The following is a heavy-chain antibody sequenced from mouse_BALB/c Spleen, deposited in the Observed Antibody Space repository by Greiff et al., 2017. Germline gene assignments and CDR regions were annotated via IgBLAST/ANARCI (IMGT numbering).Heavy chain of an antibody. Sequence: QVQLKESGPGLVQPSQSLSITCTVSGFSLTSYGVHWVRQSPGKGLEWLGVIWSGGSTDYNAAFISRLSISKDNSKSQVFFKMNSLQANDTAIYYCARNEDYYRYDDYYAMDYWGQGTSVTVSS. CDR2: IWSGGST. D-gene: IGHD2-14*01. J-gene: IGHJ4*01. CDR1: GFSLTSYG. V-gene: IGHV2-2*02. CDR3: ARNEDYYRYDDYYAMDY.